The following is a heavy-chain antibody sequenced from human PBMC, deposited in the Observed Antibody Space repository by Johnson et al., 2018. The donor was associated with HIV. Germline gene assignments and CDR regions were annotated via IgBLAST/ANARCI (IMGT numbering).Heavy chain of an antibody. V-gene: IGHV3-30-3*01. CDR1: GFTFSSYA. CDR2: ISYDGSNK. J-gene: IGHJ3*02. CDR3: TTGSFFDI. Sequence: QVQLVESGGGVVQPGRSLRLSCAASGFTFSSYAMHWVRQAPGKGLEWVAVISYDGSNKYYADSVKGRFTISRDDSKNTLYLQMNSLKTEDTAVDYCTTGSFFDIWGQGTMVTVSS.